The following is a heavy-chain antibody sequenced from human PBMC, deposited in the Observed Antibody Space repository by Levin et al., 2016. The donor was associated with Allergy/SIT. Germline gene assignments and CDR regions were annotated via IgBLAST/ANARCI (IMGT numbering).Heavy chain of an antibody. J-gene: IGHJ4*02. CDR3: ARDGPVYCTTTSCYWAFDI. CDR1: GFTMSDYY. Sequence: GESLKISCAASGFTMSDYYMNWIRQAPGKGLEWVAYIGSGPSDTHYADSVVGRFTISRDDAKNSLLLQMNSLRDDDTALYYCARDGPVYCTTTSCYWAFDIWGQGALVTVSS. D-gene: IGHD2-2*01. CDR2: IGSGPSDT. V-gene: IGHV3-11*06.